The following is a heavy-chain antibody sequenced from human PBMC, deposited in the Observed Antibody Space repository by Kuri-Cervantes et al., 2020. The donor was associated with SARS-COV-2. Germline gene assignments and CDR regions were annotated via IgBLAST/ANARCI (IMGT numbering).Heavy chain of an antibody. J-gene: IGHJ5*02. CDR3: ARDPIRGYYSSTSCLPRGVWFDP. CDR2: INSDGSST. Sequence: GGSLRLSCAASGFTFSSYWMHWVRQAPGKGLVWVSRINSDGSSTSYADSVKGRFTISRDNAKNTLYLQMISLRAEDTAVYYCARDPIRGYYSSTSCLPRGVWFDPWGQGTLVTVSS. V-gene: IGHV3-74*01. CDR1: GFTFSSYW. D-gene: IGHD2-2*01.